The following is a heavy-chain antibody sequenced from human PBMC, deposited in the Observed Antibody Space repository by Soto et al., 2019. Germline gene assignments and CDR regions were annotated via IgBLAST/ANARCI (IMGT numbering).Heavy chain of an antibody. Sequence: SVKVSCKASGGTFSSYTISWVRQAPGQGLEWMGRIIPILGIANYAQKFQGRVTITADKSTSTAYMELSSLRSEDTAVYYCASFGVVISAFDIWGQGTMVTVSS. CDR1: GGTFSSYT. CDR3: ASFGVVISAFDI. V-gene: IGHV1-69*02. D-gene: IGHD3-3*01. CDR2: IIPILGIA. J-gene: IGHJ3*02.